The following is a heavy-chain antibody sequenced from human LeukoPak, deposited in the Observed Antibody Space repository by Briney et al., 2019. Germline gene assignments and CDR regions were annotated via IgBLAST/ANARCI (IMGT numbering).Heavy chain of an antibody. D-gene: IGHD3-10*01. CDR3: ARGLQRKLASDGRYGSGSYEY. V-gene: IGHV4-34*04. J-gene: IGHJ4*02. CDR1: GGSLCGYY. CDR2: LNHSVST. Sequence: SETLSLTSAVYGGSLCGYYWSWIRPPPGKGLERMGQLNHSVSTNHNPPPKSRATISVDTSKNPFSLMLSSVTAADTAVYYCARGLQRKLASDGRYGSGSYEYWGQGTLVTVSS.